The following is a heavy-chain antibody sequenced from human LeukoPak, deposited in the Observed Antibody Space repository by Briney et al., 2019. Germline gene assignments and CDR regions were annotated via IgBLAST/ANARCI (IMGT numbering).Heavy chain of an antibody. V-gene: IGHV1-69*05. D-gene: IGHD5-24*01. CDR2: IIPIFGTA. CDR3: ARVLLDTATGNNWFDP. CDR1: GGTFSSYA. Sequence: GASVKVSCKASGGTFSSYAISWVRQAPGQGLEWMGRIIPIFGTANYAQKFQGRVTITTDESTSTAYMELSSLRSEDTAVYYCARVLLDTATGNNWFDPWGQGTLVTVSS. J-gene: IGHJ5*02.